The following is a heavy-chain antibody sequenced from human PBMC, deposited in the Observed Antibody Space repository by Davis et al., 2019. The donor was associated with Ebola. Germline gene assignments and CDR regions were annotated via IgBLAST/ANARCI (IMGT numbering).Heavy chain of an antibody. CDR3: ARGQDLSIGGMLYYYGMDV. J-gene: IGHJ6*02. V-gene: IGHV1-46*01. Sequence: ASVKVSCKASGYTFTGYYMHWVRQAPGQGLEWMGIINPSGGSTSYAQKFQGRVTMTRDTSTSTVYMELSSLRSEDTAVYYCARGQDLSIGGMLYYYGMDVWGQGTTVTVSS. CDR1: GYTFTGYY. D-gene: IGHD3-16*02. CDR2: INPSGGST.